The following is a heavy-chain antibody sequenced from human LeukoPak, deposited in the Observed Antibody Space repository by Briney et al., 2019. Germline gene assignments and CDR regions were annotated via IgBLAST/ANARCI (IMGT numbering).Heavy chain of an antibody. CDR1: GYSFTSYW. CDR2: IYPGDSDT. J-gene: IGHJ5*02. V-gene: IGHV5-51*01. CDR3: ARRWDAYCSGGSCYSGSWFDP. D-gene: IGHD2-15*01. Sequence: GESLKISCKGSGYSFTSYWIGWVRQMPGKGLEWMGIIYPGDSDTRYSPSFQGQVTISADKSISTAYLQWSSLKASDTAMYYCARRWDAYCSGGSCYSGSWFDPWGQGTLVTVSS.